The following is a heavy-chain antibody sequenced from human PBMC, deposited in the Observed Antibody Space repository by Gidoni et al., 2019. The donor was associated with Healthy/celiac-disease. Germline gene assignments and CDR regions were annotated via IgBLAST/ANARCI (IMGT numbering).Heavy chain of an antibody. V-gene: IGHV4-31*03. CDR3: ASGFLEWLSVDY. J-gene: IGHJ4*02. D-gene: IGHD3-3*01. CDR1: GGSISSGGYY. CDR2: IYYSGST. Sequence: QLQLQESGPGLVKPSQPLSLPCPVSGGSISSGGYYWSWIRQHPGKGLEWIGYIYYSGSTYYNPSLKSRVTISVDTSKNQFSLKLSSVTAADTAVYYCASGFLEWLSVDYWGQGTLVTVSS.